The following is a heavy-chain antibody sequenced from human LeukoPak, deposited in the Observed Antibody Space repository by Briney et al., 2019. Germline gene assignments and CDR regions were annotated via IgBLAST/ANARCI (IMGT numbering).Heavy chain of an antibody. CDR2: IIPIFGTA. CDR1: GGTFSSYA. J-gene: IGHJ6*02. V-gene: IGHV1-69*13. CDR3: ASANYYYYGMDV. Sequence: SVKVSCKASGGTFSSYAISWVRQAPGQGLEWMGGIIPIFGTANYAQKFQGRVTITADESTSTAYMELSSLRSEDTAVYYCASANYYYYGMDVWGQGTTVTVSS.